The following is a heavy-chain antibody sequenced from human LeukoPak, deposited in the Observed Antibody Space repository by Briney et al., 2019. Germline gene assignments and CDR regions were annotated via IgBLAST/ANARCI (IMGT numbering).Heavy chain of an antibody. CDR3: ARERSGGRSYYYYYGMDV. CDR2: INSDGSST. V-gene: IGHV3-74*01. D-gene: IGHD2-15*01. Sequence: PGGSLRLSCAASGFTFSSYWMHWVRQAPGKGLVWVSRINSDGSSTSYADSVKGRFTISRDNAKNTPYLQMNSLRAEDTAVYYCARERSGGRSYYYYYGMDVWGQGTTVTVSS. CDR1: GFTFSSYW. J-gene: IGHJ6*02.